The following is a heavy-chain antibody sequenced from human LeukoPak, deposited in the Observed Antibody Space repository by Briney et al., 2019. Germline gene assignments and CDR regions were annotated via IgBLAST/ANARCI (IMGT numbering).Heavy chain of an antibody. J-gene: IGHJ4*02. Sequence: ASVRVSCEASRYSFTSYGISCVRHAPGQGLEWMGWISAYNSNTNYAQNLQGRVTMTTDTSTSTVYLDLRSLRSDDTAVYYCARRRPAAGQEPPFEDYWGQGTLVTVSS. V-gene: IGHV1-18*01. CDR3: ARRRPAAGQEPPFEDY. CDR2: ISAYNSNT. CDR1: RYSFTSYG. D-gene: IGHD6-13*01.